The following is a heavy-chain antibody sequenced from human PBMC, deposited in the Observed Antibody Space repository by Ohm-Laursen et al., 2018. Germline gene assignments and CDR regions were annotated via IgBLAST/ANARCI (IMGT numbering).Heavy chain of an antibody. V-gene: IGHV1-69*04. Sequence: ESSVKVSCKASGGTFTSYGITWVRQAPGQGLEWMGRIIPILAITNYAQKFQGRVTITADKSTNTAYMELSSLRSEDTAVYYCARSPPGANSFFDYWGQGTLVTVSS. CDR3: ARSPPGANSFFDY. CDR2: IIPILAIT. D-gene: IGHD1/OR15-1a*01. J-gene: IGHJ4*02. CDR1: GGTFTSYG.